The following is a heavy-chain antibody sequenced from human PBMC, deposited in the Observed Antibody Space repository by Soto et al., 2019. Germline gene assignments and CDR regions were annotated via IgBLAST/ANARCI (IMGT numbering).Heavy chain of an antibody. J-gene: IGHJ3*02. CDR1: GYTFTSYG. Sequence: QVQLVQSGAEVKKPGASVKVSCKASGYTFTSYGISWVRQAPGQGLEWMGWISAYNGKTNHAQKLQGRLTMTTDTSPSTAYMELRSLRSDDTAVYYCARDRPSFKVVAAKDAFDIWGQGTMVTVSS. CDR3: ARDRPSFKVVAAKDAFDI. CDR2: ISAYNGKT. D-gene: IGHD2-15*01. V-gene: IGHV1-18*01.